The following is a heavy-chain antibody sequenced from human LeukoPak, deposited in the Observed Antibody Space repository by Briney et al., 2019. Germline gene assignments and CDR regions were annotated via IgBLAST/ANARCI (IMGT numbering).Heavy chain of an antibody. Sequence: PGGSLRLSCAASGFTFSSYAMSWVRQAPGKGLEWVSAISGSGGSTYYADSVKGRFTISRDNSKNTLYLQMNSLRAEDTAVYYCAKAGIAARPGGYYFDYWGQGTLVTVSS. J-gene: IGHJ4*02. CDR2: ISGSGGST. CDR3: AKAGIAARPGGYYFDY. D-gene: IGHD6-6*01. CDR1: GFTFSSYA. V-gene: IGHV3-23*01.